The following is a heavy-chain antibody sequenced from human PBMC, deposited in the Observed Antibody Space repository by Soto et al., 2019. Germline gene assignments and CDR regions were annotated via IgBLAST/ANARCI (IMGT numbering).Heavy chain of an antibody. D-gene: IGHD2-2*03. J-gene: IGHJ5*02. CDR1: GGTFSSYA. CDR3: ASGYCSSTSCYKTWFDP. Sequence: SVKVSCKASGGTFSSYAISWVRQAPGQGLEWMGGIIPIFGTANYAQKFQGRVTITADESTSTAYMELSSLRSEDTAVYYCASGYCSSTSCYKTWFDPWGQGTLVTVSS. V-gene: IGHV1-69*13. CDR2: IIPIFGTA.